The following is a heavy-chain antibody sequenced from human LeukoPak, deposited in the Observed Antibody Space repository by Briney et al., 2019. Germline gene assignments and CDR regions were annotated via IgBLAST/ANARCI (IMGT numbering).Heavy chain of an antibody. CDR2: IYYSGST. J-gene: IGHJ4*02. Sequence: SETLSLTCTVSGGSISSSSYYWGWIRQPPGKGLEWIGSIYYSGSTYYNPSLKSRVTISVDTSKNQFSLKLSSVTAADTAVYYCARSLFSSSWYDEGRPCDYWGQGTLVTLSS. CDR1: GGSISSSSYY. D-gene: IGHD6-13*01. V-gene: IGHV4-39*01. CDR3: ARSLFSSSWYDEGRPCDY.